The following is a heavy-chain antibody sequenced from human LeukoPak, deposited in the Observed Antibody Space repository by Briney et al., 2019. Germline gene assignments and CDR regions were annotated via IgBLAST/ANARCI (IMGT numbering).Heavy chain of an antibody. J-gene: IGHJ4*02. D-gene: IGHD2-21*02. CDR2: IYYSGST. Sequence: SETLSLTCTVSGGSISSYYWSWIRQPPGKGLEWIGYIYYSGSTNYNPSLKSRVTISVDTSKNQFSLKLSSVTAADTAVYYRARGEVCGGDCYHFDYWGQGTLVTVSS. V-gene: IGHV4-59*01. CDR1: GGSISSYY. CDR3: ARGEVCGGDCYHFDY.